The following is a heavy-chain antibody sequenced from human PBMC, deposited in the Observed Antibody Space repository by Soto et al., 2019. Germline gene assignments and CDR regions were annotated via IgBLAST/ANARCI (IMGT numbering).Heavy chain of an antibody. Sequence: EVQLVESGGGLVQPGRSLRLSCAASGFTFDDYAMHWVRQAPGKGLEWVSGIRWNSDNIGYADSVKGRFTISRDHAKNSRYLQMNSLTTEDTALYYCATAAAYSSSTSDYDYYYMDVWGKGTTVTVSS. D-gene: IGHD6-6*01. CDR3: ATAAAYSSSTSDYDYYYMDV. V-gene: IGHV3-9*01. J-gene: IGHJ6*03. CDR1: GFTFDDYA. CDR2: IRWNSDNI.